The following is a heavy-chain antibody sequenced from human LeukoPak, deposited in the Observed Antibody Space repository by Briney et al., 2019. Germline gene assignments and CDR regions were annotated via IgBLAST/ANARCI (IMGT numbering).Heavy chain of an antibody. Sequence: SETLSLTCAVSGGSISSSNWWSWVRQPPGKGLEWIGYIYYSGNTNYNPSLKSRVTMSVDTSKNQFSLKLSSVTAADTAVYYCAREGYYDILTGYYINWFDRWGQGTLVTVSS. J-gene: IGHJ5*02. D-gene: IGHD3-9*01. V-gene: IGHV4-4*02. CDR1: GGSISSSNW. CDR3: AREGYYDILTGYYINWFDR. CDR2: IYYSGNT.